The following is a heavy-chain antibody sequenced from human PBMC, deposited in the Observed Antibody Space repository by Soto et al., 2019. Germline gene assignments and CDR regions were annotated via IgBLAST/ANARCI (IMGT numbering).Heavy chain of an antibody. D-gene: IGHD3-3*01. CDR2: IYWNDDK. Sequence: SGPTLVNPTQTLTLTCTFSGFSLSTSGVGVGWIRQPPGKALEWLALIYWNDDKRYSPSLKSRLTITKDTSKNQVVLTMTNMDPVATATYYGAHRPLHMNYYGWSGDYRAAWWVDPWGQGTRVTVSS. CDR1: GFSLSTSGVG. V-gene: IGHV2-5*01. CDR3: AHRPLHMNYYGWSGDYRAAWWVDP. J-gene: IGHJ5*02.